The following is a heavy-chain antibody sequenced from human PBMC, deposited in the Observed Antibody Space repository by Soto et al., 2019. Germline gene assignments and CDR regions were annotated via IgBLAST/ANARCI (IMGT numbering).Heavy chain of an antibody. Sequence: QVQLVESGGGVVQPGRSLRLSCAAPGFTFSSYGMHWVRQAPGKGLEWVAVIWYDGSNKYYADSVKGRFTISRDNSKNTLYLQMNSLRAEDTAVYYCARGSEDCSGGSCYSAFDYWGQGTLVTVSS. CDR2: IWYDGSNK. CDR3: ARGSEDCSGGSCYSAFDY. V-gene: IGHV3-33*01. J-gene: IGHJ4*02. CDR1: GFTFSSYG. D-gene: IGHD2-15*01.